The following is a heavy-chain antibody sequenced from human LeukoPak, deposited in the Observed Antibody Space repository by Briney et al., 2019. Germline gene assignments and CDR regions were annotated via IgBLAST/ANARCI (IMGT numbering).Heavy chain of an antibody. CDR1: GGTFDTYA. Sequence: ASVKVSCKTSGGTFDTYAISRVRQAPGQGLEWTGGIIPILGTANYAQKFQGRVTITANESTTTAHMDLSSLRFEDTAVYYCARSAAAYYYYMDVWGKGTTVNVSS. CDR2: IIPILGTA. V-gene: IGHV1-69*13. J-gene: IGHJ6*03. CDR3: ARSAAAYYYYMDV.